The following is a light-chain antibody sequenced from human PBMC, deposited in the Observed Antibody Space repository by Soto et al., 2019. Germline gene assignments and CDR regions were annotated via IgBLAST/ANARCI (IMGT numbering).Light chain of an antibody. CDR2: GTN. V-gene: IGLV1-44*01. J-gene: IGLJ2*01. CDR3: AAWDDSLNGVV. CDR1: SSNIGSNF. Sequence: QSVLTQPPSASGTPGQRVTISCSGGSSNIGSNFVNWYQHLSGTAPKLLISGTNQRPSGVPDRFSGSKSGTSASLAISGLQSEDEADYYCAAWDDSLNGVVFGGGTKLTVL.